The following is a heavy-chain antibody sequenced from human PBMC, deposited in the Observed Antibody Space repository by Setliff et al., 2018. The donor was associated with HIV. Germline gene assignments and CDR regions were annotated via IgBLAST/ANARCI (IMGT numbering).Heavy chain of an antibody. V-gene: IGHV4-34*01. Sequence: SETLSLTCAVYGGSFSGYYWSWIRQPPGKGLEWIGEINHSGSTNYNPSLKSRVTISVDKSKNQFSLKLSPVTAADTAVYYCARGREPSYYYYYGMDVWGQGTTVTVSS. CDR3: ARGREPSYYYYYGMDV. CDR1: GGSFSGYY. J-gene: IGHJ6*02. CDR2: INHSGST.